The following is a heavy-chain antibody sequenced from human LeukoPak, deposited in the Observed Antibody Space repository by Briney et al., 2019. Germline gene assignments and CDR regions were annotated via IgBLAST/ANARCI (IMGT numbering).Heavy chain of an antibody. J-gene: IGHJ4*02. V-gene: IGHV3-30*02. CDR3: AKAPRGGIVVVPAAMHY. CDR2: IRYDGSNK. D-gene: IGHD2-2*01. Sequence: AGGSLRLSCAASGFTFSRYGMHWVRQAPGKGLEWVAFIRYDGSNKYYADSVKGRFTISRDNSKNTLYLQMNSLRAEDTAVYYCAKAPRGGIVVVPAAMHYWGQGTLVTVSS. CDR1: GFTFSRYG.